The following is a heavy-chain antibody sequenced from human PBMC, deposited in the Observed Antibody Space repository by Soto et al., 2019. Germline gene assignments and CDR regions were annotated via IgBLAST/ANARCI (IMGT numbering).Heavy chain of an antibody. CDR1: GFTFSSYA. Sequence: EVQLLESGGGLVQPGGSLRLSCAASGFTFSSYAMSWVRQAPGKGLEWVSAISGSGGSTYYADSVQGRFTISRDNSKNTLYLQMNSLRAEDTAVYYCAKFSTDYYYYGMDVWGQGTTVTVSS. CDR3: AKFSTDYYYYGMDV. V-gene: IGHV3-23*01. CDR2: ISGSGGST. J-gene: IGHJ6*02. D-gene: IGHD4-17*01.